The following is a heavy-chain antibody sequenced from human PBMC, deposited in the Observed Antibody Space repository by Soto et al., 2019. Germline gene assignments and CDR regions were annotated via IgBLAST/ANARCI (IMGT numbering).Heavy chain of an antibody. V-gene: IGHV1-3*01. J-gene: IGHJ5*01. CDR1: GYTFTSYA. CDR2: INAGNSDT. D-gene: IGHD3-10*01. Sequence: ASVKVSCKASGYTFTSYAMHWVRQAPGQRLEWMGWINAGNSDTTYSQKFQGRVTITSDTSASTAYMELTSLRSEDTAVYYCAKDHGTYGPNWIDSWGQGTLVTVSS. CDR3: AKDHGTYGPNWIDS.